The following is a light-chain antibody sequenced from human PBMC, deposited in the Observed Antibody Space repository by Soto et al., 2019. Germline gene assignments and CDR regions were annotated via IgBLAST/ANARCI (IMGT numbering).Light chain of an antibody. CDR3: QQRFNWPRFT. CDR1: QSVSSY. CDR2: DAS. J-gene: IGKJ2*01. Sequence: EIVLTQSPATLSLSPGERATLSCRASQSVSSYLAWYQQKPGQAPRLLNYDASNRATGIPARFSGGGSGTDFTLTISSLEPEDFAVYYCQQRFNWPRFTCGQGTKLEIK. V-gene: IGKV3-11*01.